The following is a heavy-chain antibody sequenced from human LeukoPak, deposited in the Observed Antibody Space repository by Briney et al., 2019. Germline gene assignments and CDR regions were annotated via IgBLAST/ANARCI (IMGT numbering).Heavy chain of an antibody. Sequence: PGGSLRLSCAASGFTFSGHAMHWVRQAPGKGLEWVAVIWYDGSNKYYADSVKGRFTISRDNSKNTLYLQMNSLRAEDTAVYHCASQYYYDSSGYDSYFQHWGQGTLVTVSS. CDR3: ASQYYYDSSGYDSYFQH. CDR1: GFTFSGHA. D-gene: IGHD3-22*01. V-gene: IGHV3-33*08. J-gene: IGHJ1*01. CDR2: IWYDGSNK.